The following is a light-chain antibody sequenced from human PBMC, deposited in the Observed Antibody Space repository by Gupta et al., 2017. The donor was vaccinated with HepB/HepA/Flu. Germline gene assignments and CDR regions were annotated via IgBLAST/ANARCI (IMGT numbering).Light chain of an antibody. Sequence: QSALTQPASVSGSPGQSITISCTGTSSDVGSYNLVSWYQQHPGQAPKLMLYDVNKRPSGVSNRFSCSKSGNTASPTLSGLQAEDEAEDDCCSYAGSSTFVVFGGGTKLTVL. CDR1: SSDVGSYNL. J-gene: IGLJ2*01. CDR3: CSYAGSSTFVV. CDR2: DVN. V-gene: IGLV2-23*02.